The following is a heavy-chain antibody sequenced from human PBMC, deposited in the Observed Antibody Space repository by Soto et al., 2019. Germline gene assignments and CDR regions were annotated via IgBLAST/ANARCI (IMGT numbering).Heavy chain of an antibody. V-gene: IGHV3-7*01. J-gene: IGHJ4*02. CDR3: ARPRGWYCSGASCYVHYFDS. CDR1: GFTLNSYR. Sequence: PGGSLRLSCVASGFTLNSYRMTWVRQAPGKGLEWVADIKQDGSEKHYVDSVKGRFTISRDNAKNSLYLQMNSLRAEDTAVYYCARPRGWYCSGASCYVHYFDSWGQGALVTVSS. D-gene: IGHD2-2*01. CDR2: IKQDGSEK.